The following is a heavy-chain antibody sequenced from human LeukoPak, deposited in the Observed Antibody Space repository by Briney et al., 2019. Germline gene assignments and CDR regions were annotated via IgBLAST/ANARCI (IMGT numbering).Heavy chain of an antibody. CDR1: GFTFSSYS. Sequence: QPGGSLRLSCAASGFTFSSYSMNWVRQAPGKGLEWVSYISSSSSTIYYADSVKGRFTISRDDAKNSLYLQMNSLRAEDTAVYYCARDFRVTTSSYWGQGTLVTVSS. J-gene: IGHJ4*02. V-gene: IGHV3-48*01. D-gene: IGHD4-17*01. CDR2: ISSSSSTI. CDR3: ARDFRVTTSSY.